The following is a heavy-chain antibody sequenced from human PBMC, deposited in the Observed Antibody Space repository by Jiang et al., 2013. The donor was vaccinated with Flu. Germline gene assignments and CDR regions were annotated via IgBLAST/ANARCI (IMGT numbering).Heavy chain of an antibody. CDR3: ARHGHDYAEKNWFDP. D-gene: IGHD4/OR15-4a*01. CDR1: GFSLTTFGMR. CDR2: IDWDDDK. V-gene: IGHV2-70*04. J-gene: IGHJ5*02. Sequence: DKPTQTLTLTCTFSGFSLTTFGMRVSWIRQPPGKALEWLARIDWDDDKFYNTSLKTRLTISKDTSKNQVVLTMTNMDPVDTATYYCARHGHDYAEKNWFDPWGQGTLVTVSS.